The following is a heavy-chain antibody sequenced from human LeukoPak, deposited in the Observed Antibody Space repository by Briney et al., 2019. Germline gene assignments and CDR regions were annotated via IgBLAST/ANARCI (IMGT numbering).Heavy chain of an antibody. Sequence: GESLKISCNSSGYIYTSYWIGWVRQMPGKGLEWMGIIYPGDSDTRYSPSFQGQVTISADKSISTAYLQWSSLKASDTAMYYCARHSASHDRQLPFNRGIAAAGPDYWGQGTLVTVSS. V-gene: IGHV5-51*01. D-gene: IGHD6-13*01. CDR3: ARHSASHDRQLPFNRGIAAAGPDY. CDR1: GYIYTSYW. CDR2: IYPGDSDT. J-gene: IGHJ4*02.